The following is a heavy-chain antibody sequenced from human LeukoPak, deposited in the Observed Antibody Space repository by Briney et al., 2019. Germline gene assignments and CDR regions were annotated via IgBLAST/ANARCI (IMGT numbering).Heavy chain of an antibody. D-gene: IGHD2-2*03. V-gene: IGHV3-48*03. CDR3: ARGGYCTTALCYAMNAFDI. Sequence: GGSLRLSCAASGFNFHSHEMNWVRQAPGKGLEFLSYISPSGTTIYYADSVKGRFTISRDNAKNSLYLQMNSLRAEDTAVYYCARGGYCTTALCYAMNAFDIWGQGTMVTVSS. CDR2: ISPSGTTI. CDR1: GFNFHSHE. J-gene: IGHJ3*02.